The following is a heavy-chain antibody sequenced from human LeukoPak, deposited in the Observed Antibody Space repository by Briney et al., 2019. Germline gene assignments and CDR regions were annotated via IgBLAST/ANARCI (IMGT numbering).Heavy chain of an antibody. CDR2: IYYSGST. Sequence: PSQTLSLTCAVSGGSISSGGYSWSWIRQPPGKGLEWIGYIYYSGSTNYNPSLKSRVTISVDTSKNQFSLKLSSVTAADTAVYYCASQYSSGTFDYWGQGTLVTVSS. CDR1: GGSISSGGYS. J-gene: IGHJ4*02. CDR3: ASQYSSGTFDY. D-gene: IGHD6-19*01. V-gene: IGHV4-61*08.